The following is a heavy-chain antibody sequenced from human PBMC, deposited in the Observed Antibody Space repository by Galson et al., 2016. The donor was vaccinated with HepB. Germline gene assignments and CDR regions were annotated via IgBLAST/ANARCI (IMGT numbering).Heavy chain of an antibody. CDR1: GASITTTYY. D-gene: IGHD3-16*01. J-gene: IGHJ4*02. Sequence: ETLSLTCTVSGASITTTYYWAWIRQPPGKGLEWIGNVHYGGSTNYNPSLNSRVSISVDTSKNQLSLMLSSVTAADTAVYYCARDGGSAHADYWGQGTLVTVSS. CDR3: ARDGGSAHADY. CDR2: VHYGGST. V-gene: IGHV4-39*07.